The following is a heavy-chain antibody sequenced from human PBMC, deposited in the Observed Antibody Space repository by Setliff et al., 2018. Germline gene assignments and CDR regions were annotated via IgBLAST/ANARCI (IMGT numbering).Heavy chain of an antibody. CDR1: GYTFRSYG. Sequence: ASVKVSCKASGYTFRSYGINWVRQAPGQGLEWMGWINTNTGNPTYAQGFTGRFVFSLDTSVTTAYVQISSLKAEDTAVYYCARGGGTSGARAFDIWGHGTMVTVSS. J-gene: IGHJ3*02. V-gene: IGHV7-4-1*02. D-gene: IGHD1-26*01. CDR2: INTNTGNP. CDR3: ARGGGTSGARAFDI.